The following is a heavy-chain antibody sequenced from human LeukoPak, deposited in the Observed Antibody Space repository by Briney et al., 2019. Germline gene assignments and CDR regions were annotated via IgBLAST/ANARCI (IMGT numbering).Heavy chain of an antibody. CDR2: TYSRSKLYN. D-gene: IGHD6-19*01. Sequence: SQTLSLTCAISGDSVSSNSAAWNWIRQSPSRGLEWLGRTYSRSKLYNDYAVPVKSRITINPDTSKNQFSLQLNSVTPEDTAAYYCARGTSSGWYYSFDYWGQGTLVTVSS. V-gene: IGHV6-1*01. J-gene: IGHJ4*02. CDR1: GDSVSSNSAA. CDR3: ARGTSSGWYYSFDY.